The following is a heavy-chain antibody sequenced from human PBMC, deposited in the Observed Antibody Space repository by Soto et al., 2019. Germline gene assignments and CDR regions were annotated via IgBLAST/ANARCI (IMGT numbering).Heavy chain of an antibody. CDR1: GGSITSYH. J-gene: IGHJ6*02. Sequence: SETLSLTCIVSGGSITSYHWSWIRQFPGKGLEWIAYTSYTGNTNYNPSLKSRVTISVDTSKNQFSLKLSSVTAADTAVYYCARVLNWNDGYYYGMDVWGQGTTVTVSS. D-gene: IGHD1-1*01. CDR2: TSYTGNT. CDR3: ARVLNWNDGYYYGMDV. V-gene: IGHV4-59*01.